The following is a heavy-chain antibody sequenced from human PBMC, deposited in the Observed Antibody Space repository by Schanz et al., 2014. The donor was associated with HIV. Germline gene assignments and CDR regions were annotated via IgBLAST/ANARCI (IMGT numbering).Heavy chain of an antibody. CDR1: GFNFNNYA. Sequence: VQLVESGGGLVQPGGSLRLSCAASGFNFNNYAMTWVRQAPGKGREWVSSISESGGRTYYADSVNGRFTISRDNSKNTLYLQMTTLRIDDTAVYYCAKPEYDSRGNSQSHFDYWGQGTLVTVSS. CDR3: AKPEYDSRGNSQSHFDY. J-gene: IGHJ4*02. CDR2: ISESGGRT. D-gene: IGHD3-22*01. V-gene: IGHV3-23*04.